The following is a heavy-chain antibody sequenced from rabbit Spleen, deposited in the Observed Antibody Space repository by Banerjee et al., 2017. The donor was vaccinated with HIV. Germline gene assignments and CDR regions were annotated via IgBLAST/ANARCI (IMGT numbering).Heavy chain of an antibody. J-gene: IGHJ4*01. D-gene: IGHD1-1*01. CDR3: VRGASSSGYYSL. V-gene: IGHV1S45*01. CDR1: GFSFSGSYY. CDR2: IAVGSSGST. Sequence: QEQLEESGGDLVKPGASLTLTCTASGFSFSGSYYMCWVRQAPGKGLEWIACIAVGSSGSTYYASWAKGRFTISKTSSTAVTLQMTSLTAADTATYFCVRGASSSGYYSLWGPGTLVTVS.